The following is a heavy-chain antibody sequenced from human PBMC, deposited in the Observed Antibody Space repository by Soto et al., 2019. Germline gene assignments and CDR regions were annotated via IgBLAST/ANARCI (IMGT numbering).Heavy chain of an antibody. CDR1: GYSFTIYW. D-gene: IGHD3-9*01. J-gene: IGHJ3*02. CDR3: ARXMSPRYFDWLLFYAFNI. CDR2: IYPGDSDT. V-gene: IGHV5-51*01. Sequence: GESLKISCKASGYSFTIYWIGWVRQMPGKGLEWMGIIYPGDSDTRYSPSFQGQVSISADKSTSTVYLQWSSLKASDTAMYYCARXMSPRYFDWLLFYAFNIWGQGTMVTVSS.